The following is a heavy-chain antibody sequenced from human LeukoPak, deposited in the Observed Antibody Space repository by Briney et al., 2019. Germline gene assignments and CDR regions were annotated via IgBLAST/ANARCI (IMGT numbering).Heavy chain of an antibody. CDR1: GYSISSGYY. CDR3: AGGPCGGDCYIDY. CDR2: IYHSGST. D-gene: IGHD2-21*02. J-gene: IGHJ4*02. Sequence: SETLSLTCTVSGYSISSGYYWGWIRQPPGKGLEWIGSIYHSGSTYYNPSLKSRVTISVDTSKNQFSLKLSSVTAADTAVHYCAGGPCGGDCYIDYWGQGTLVTVSS. V-gene: IGHV4-38-2*02.